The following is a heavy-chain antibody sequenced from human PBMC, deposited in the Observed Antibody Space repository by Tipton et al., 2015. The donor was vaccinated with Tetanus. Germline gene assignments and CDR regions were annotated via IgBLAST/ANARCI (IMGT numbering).Heavy chain of an antibody. Sequence: TLSLTCSVSGVSIKGGGFYWTWIRQPPGKGLEWIGYIYSPGTTSYAPSLRGRATISFDSVKNHFSLSLSSVTAADTAMYYCARDGGNYFYYGMNVWGQGAAVPVSS. CDR1: GVSIKGGGFY. CDR3: ARDGGNYFYYGMNV. J-gene: IGHJ6*02. V-gene: IGHV4-31*03. CDR2: IYSPGTT.